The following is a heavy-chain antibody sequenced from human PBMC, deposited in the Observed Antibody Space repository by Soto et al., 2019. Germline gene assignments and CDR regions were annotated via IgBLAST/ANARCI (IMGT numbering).Heavy chain of an antibody. D-gene: IGHD2-15*01. V-gene: IGHV1-3*01. CDR1: GYTFASYA. CDR3: ARDLGGWPDY. J-gene: IGHJ4*02. CDR2: INAGNGNT. Sequence: ASVKVSCKASGYTFASYAMHWVRQAPGQRLEWMGWINAGNGNTKYSQKFQGRVTITRDTSASTAYLELSSLSSEDTAVYYCARDLGGWPDYWGQGTLVTVSS.